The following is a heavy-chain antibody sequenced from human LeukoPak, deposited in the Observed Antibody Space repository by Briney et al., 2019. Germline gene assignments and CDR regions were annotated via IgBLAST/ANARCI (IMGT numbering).Heavy chain of an antibody. V-gene: IGHV3-7*01. CDR3: ARRPYYDSSGSAFDI. CDR1: GFTFRSYW. Sequence: GGSLRLSCAASGFTFRSYWMSWVRQAPGKGLEWVANIKEDGSEIHYMDSVKGRFTISRDNAKNSVYLQMNSLRAEDTAVYYCARRPYYDSSGSAFDIWGQGTMVTVSS. D-gene: IGHD3-22*01. CDR2: IKEDGSEI. J-gene: IGHJ3*02.